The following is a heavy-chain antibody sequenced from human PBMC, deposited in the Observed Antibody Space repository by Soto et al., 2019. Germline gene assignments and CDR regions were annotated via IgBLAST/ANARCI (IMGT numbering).Heavy chain of an antibody. CDR3: AKAKNSGSYLYYYHYGVDV. Sequence: GGSLRLSCAASGFTFNIYAMSWVRQAPGKGLECVSAISGSGGSTYHADSVKGRFTISRDKSKNTVYLQMNSLRAEDTAVYYCAKAKNSGSYLYYYHYGVDVWGQGTTVTVSS. V-gene: IGHV3-23*01. J-gene: IGHJ6*02. CDR2: ISGSGGST. CDR1: GFTFNIYA. D-gene: IGHD1-26*01.